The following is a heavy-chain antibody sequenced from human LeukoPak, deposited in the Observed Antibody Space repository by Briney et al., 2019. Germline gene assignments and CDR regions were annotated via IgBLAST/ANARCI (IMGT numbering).Heavy chain of an antibody. CDR3: ARAENGPPHYDSSGYVSY. V-gene: IGHV3-7*01. D-gene: IGHD3-22*01. Sequence: GGSLRLSCAVSGLTFRSYWMSWVRQAPGKGLEWVANINQDGSEKYFVDSVKGRFTISRDNAKNSLYLQMNSLRAEDTAVYYCARAENGPPHYDSSGYVSYWGQGTLVTVSS. J-gene: IGHJ4*02. CDR1: GLTFRSYW. CDR2: INQDGSEK.